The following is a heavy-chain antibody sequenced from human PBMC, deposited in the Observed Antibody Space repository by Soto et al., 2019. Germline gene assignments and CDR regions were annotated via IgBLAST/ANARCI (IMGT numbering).Heavy chain of an antibody. D-gene: IGHD3-22*01. CDR3: ARENYASSGAPFLDY. CDR1: GASIRSYY. CDR2: ISYSGNT. V-gene: IGHV4-59*01. Sequence: SETLSLTCSVSGASIRSYYWHWIRQPPGKGLEYIGYISYSGNTYYNPSLRGRVTISLDTSKNQFSLQLSSVTAADMAVYYCARENYASSGAPFLDYWGQGTLVTGSS. J-gene: IGHJ4*02.